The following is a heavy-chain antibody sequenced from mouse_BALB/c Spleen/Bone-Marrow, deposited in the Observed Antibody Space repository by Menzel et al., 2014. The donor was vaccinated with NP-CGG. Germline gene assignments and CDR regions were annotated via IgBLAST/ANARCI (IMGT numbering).Heavy chain of an antibody. Sequence: QVQLKESGPQLVRPGASVKISCKASGYSFTNYWMHWVKQRPGQGLEWIGMIDPSDSGTRLNQKFKDKATLTVDKSSSTAYMQLSSPTEDSAVYYCTSRVGGWFAYWGQGTLVTVSA. J-gene: IGHJ3*01. CDR3: SRVGGWFAY. V-gene: IGHV1S74*01. CDR1: GYSFTNYW. CDR2: IDPSDSGT. D-gene: IGHD1-1*01.